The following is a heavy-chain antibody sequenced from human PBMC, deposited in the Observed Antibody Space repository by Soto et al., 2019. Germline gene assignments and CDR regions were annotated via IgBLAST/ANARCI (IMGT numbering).Heavy chain of an antibody. CDR3: ARVYGDYVFDY. Sequence: SETLSLTCTVSGGSISSYYWSWIRQPPGKGLEWIGYIYYSGSINYNPSLKSRVTISVDTSKNQFSLKLSSVTAADTAVYYCARVYGDYVFDYWGQGTLVTVSS. J-gene: IGHJ4*02. CDR2: IYYSGSI. V-gene: IGHV4-59*12. CDR1: GGSISSYY. D-gene: IGHD4-17*01.